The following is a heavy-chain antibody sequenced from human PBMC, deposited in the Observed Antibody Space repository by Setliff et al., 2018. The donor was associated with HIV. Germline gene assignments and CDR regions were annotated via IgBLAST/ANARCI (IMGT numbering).Heavy chain of an antibody. CDR1: GGSVSGHY. V-gene: IGHV4-34*01. Sequence: PSETLSLTCAVYGGSVSGHYWGWFRQPPGKGLEWIGEITPSGATNYLPSLKSRVTISVDTSKNQFSLKLSSVTAADTAVYYCARLTTTYYYDSSAYYHPVWGQGTLVTVSS. D-gene: IGHD3-22*01. J-gene: IGHJ4*02. CDR2: ITPSGAT. CDR3: ARLTTTYYYDSSAYYHPV.